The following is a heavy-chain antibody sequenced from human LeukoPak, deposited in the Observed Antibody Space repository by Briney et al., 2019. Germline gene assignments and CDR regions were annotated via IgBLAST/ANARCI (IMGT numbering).Heavy chain of an antibody. Sequence: ASVKVSCKASGYTFTGYYMHWVRQAPGQGLEWMGWMNPNSGNTGYAQKFQGRVTMTRNTSISTAYMELSSLRSEDTAVYYCARVRSRVKYCSSTSCYQLYDYYYYMDVWGKGTTVTISS. J-gene: IGHJ6*03. D-gene: IGHD2-2*01. CDR3: ARVRSRVKYCSSTSCYQLYDYYYYMDV. CDR2: MNPNSGNT. CDR1: GYTFTGYY. V-gene: IGHV1-8*02.